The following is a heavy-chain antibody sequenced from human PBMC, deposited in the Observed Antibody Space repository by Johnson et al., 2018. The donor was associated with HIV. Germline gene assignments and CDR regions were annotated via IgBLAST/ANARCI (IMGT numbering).Heavy chain of an antibody. J-gene: IGHJ3*02. CDR1: GFTFSRYG. D-gene: IGHD3-22*01. V-gene: IGHV3-30*18. Sequence: VQLVESGGGVVQPGRSPRLSCAASGFTFSRYGIHWVRQAPGKGLEWVAVISYDGSNKKYADSVKGRFTISRDNSKNTLYLQMNSLRAEDTAVYYCAKGRDSSGFGAFDIWGQWTMVTVSS. CDR3: AKGRDSSGFGAFDI. CDR2: ISYDGSNK.